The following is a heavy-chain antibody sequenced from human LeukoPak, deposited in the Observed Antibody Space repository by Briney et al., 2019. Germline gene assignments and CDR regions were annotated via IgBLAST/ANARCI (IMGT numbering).Heavy chain of an antibody. V-gene: IGHV3-66*01. Sequence: GGSLRLSCAASGFTVSSNYMSWVRQAPGKGLEWVSVIYSGGGTYYADAVKGRFTISRDNSKNTLYLQMNSLRAGDTAVYYCARDHYVDAFDIWGQGAMVTVSS. CDR2: IYSGGGT. CDR3: ARDHYVDAFDI. J-gene: IGHJ3*02. CDR1: GFTVSSNY. D-gene: IGHD3-16*01.